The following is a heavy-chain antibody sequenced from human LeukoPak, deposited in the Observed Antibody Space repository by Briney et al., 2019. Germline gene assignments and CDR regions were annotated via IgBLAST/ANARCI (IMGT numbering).Heavy chain of an antibody. D-gene: IGHD3-10*01. CDR2: ISSSSSYI. J-gene: IGHJ4*02. CDR1: GFTFSSYS. CDR3: ARWFGELSDEGFDY. Sequence: GGSLRLSCAASGFTFSSYSMNWVRQAPGKGLKWVSPISSSSSYIYYADSVKGRFTISRDNAKNSLYLQMNSLRAEDTAVYYCARWFGELSDEGFDYWGQGTLVTVSS. V-gene: IGHV3-21*01.